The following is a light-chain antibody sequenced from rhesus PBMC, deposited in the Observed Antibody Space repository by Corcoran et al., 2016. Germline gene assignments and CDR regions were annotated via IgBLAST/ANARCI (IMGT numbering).Light chain of an antibody. CDR1: QGISNY. CDR3: QQHNSYPPT. CDR2: NAS. V-gene: IGKV1S14*01. J-gene: IGKJ1*01. Sequence: DIQMTQSPSSLSASVGDTVTITCRASQGISNYLAWYQQKPGKAPKPLIYNASNLESGVPSRFSGIGSGTDCTLTSSSLQPEEFATYYCQQHNSYPPTFGQGTKVEIK.